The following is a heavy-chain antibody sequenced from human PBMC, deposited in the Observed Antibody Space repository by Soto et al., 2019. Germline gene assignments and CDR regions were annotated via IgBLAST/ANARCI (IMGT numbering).Heavy chain of an antibody. J-gene: IGHJ3*02. V-gene: IGHV3-74*02. D-gene: IGHD1-26*01. CDR1: GFTFSSYW. Sequence: EVQLVESGGGLVQPGGSLRLSCEASGFTFSSYWMHWVRRAPGKGLVWVARINGDGTVTTDANSVKGRFTIARDNAKNTLYLQMDSLRAEDTAMYYCTRGRRYSGSEAFDIWGQGTVVTVSS. CDR2: INGDGTVT. CDR3: TRGRRYSGSEAFDI.